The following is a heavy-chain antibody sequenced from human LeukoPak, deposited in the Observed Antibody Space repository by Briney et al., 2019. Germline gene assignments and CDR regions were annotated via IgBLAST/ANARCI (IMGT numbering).Heavy chain of an antibody. Sequence: PGRSLRLSCAASGFTFSSHALHWVRQAPGKGLEWVAVISYDGSNKYYADSVKGRFTISRDNSKNTLYLQMNSLRAEDTAVYYCERDREGGYDVGGDYWGQGTLVTVSS. J-gene: IGHJ4*02. CDR3: ERDREGGYDVGGDY. D-gene: IGHD5-12*01. CDR2: ISYDGSNK. CDR1: GFTFSSHA. V-gene: IGHV3-30-3*01.